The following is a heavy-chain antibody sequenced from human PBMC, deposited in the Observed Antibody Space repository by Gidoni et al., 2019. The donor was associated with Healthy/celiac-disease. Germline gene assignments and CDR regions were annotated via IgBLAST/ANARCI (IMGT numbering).Heavy chain of an antibody. CDR2: INHSGST. Sequence: QVQLQQWGAGLLKPSETLSLTCAVYGGSFSGYYWSWIRQPPGKGLEWIGEINHSGSTNYNPSLKSRVTISVDTSKNQFSLKLSSVTAADTAVYYCATSSSGWYSPYFDYWGQGTLVTVSS. CDR1: GGSFSGYY. CDR3: ATSSSGWYSPYFDY. J-gene: IGHJ4*02. D-gene: IGHD6-19*01. V-gene: IGHV4-34*01.